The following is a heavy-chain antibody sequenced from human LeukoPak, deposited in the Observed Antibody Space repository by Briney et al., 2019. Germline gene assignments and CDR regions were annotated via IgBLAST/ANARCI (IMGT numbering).Heavy chain of an antibody. V-gene: IGHV4-39*07. CDR1: GGSISSSSYY. CDR2: IYYSGST. J-gene: IGHJ4*02. Sequence: SETLSLTCTVSGGSISSSSYYWGWIRQPPGKGLEWIGSIYYSGSTYYNPSLKSRVTISVDTSKNQFSLKLSSVAAADTAVYYCARGVVAAPQTFDYWGQGTLVTVSS. D-gene: IGHD2-15*01. CDR3: ARGVVAAPQTFDY.